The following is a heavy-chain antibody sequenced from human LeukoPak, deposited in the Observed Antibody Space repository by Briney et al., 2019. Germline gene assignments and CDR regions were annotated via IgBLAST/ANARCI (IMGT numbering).Heavy chain of an antibody. CDR1: GGAFSSYA. D-gene: IGHD5-24*01. V-gene: IGHV1-18*01. Sequence: ASVKVSCKASGGAFSSYAISWVRQAPGQGLEWMGWISPYNGNTNYAQKLQGRVTMTTDTSTTTAYMELRCLRSDDTAVYYCAREMATIVNQFDYWGQGTLVTVSS. CDR2: ISPYNGNT. J-gene: IGHJ4*02. CDR3: AREMATIVNQFDY.